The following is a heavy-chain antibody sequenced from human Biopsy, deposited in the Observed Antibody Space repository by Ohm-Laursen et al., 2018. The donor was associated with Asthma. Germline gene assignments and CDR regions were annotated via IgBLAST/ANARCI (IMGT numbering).Heavy chain of an antibody. CDR1: GYSLTDLS. V-gene: IGHV1-69*01. D-gene: IGHD6-19*01. CDR3: ARCQVGYSSGWSLLLKKIYYSGMDV. J-gene: IGHJ6*02. Sequence: SSVKVSCKISGYSLTDLSMHWVRQAPGQGLEWLGGIMTVFGTTNYAQKLQGRVTITADESTSTAYMEVTSLRSEDTAIYYCARCQVGYSSGWSLLLKKIYYSGMDVWGQGTAVTVSS. CDR2: IMTVFGTT.